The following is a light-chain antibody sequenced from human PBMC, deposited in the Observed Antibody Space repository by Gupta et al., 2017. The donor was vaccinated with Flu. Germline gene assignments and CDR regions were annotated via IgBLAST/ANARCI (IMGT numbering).Light chain of an antibody. CDR1: SSNIGSNT. Sequence: QSVLAQPPSASGTPGQRVIISCSGRSSNIGSNTVNWYQQVPGTSPKLLIYGSNQRPSGVPDRVAGSKSGTSASLAISGLQSEDEADYYCAAWDDSLNGHYVFGTGTKVTVL. CDR2: GSN. V-gene: IGLV1-44*01. J-gene: IGLJ1*01. CDR3: AAWDDSLNGHYV.